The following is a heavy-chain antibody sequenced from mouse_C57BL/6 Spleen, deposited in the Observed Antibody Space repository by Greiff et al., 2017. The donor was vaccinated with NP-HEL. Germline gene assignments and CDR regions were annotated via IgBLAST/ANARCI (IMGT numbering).Heavy chain of an antibody. CDR1: GFNIKDDY. V-gene: IGHV14-4*01. D-gene: IGHD1-1*01. CDR2: IDPENGDT. CDR3: TTGYYGSSYGYFDV. Sequence: EVKLMESGAELVRPGASVKLSCTASGFNIKDDYMHWVKQRPEQGLEWIGWIDPENGDTEYASKFQGKATITADTSSNTAYLQLSSLTSEDTAVYYCTTGYYGSSYGYFDVWGTGTTVTVSS. J-gene: IGHJ1*03.